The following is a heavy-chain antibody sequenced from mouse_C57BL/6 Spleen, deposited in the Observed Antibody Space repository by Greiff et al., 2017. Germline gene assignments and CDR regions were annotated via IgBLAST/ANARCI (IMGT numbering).Heavy chain of an antibody. CDR2: INPSNGGT. CDR1: GYTFTSYW. CDR3: ARSSSSTREWFAY. J-gene: IGHJ3*01. Sequence: QVQLQQPGTELVKPGASVKLSCKASGYTFTSYWMHWVKQRPGQGLEWIGNINPSNGGTNYNEKFKSKATLTVDKSSSTAYLELSSLTSEDSAVYYCARSSSSTREWFAYWGQGTLVTVSA. V-gene: IGHV1-53*01. D-gene: IGHD1-1*01.